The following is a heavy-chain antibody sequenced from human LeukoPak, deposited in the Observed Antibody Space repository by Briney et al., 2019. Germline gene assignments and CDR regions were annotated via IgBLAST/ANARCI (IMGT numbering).Heavy chain of an antibody. CDR1: GYSFTSYW. D-gene: IGHD6-13*01. V-gene: IGHV5-51*01. CDR3: ARPHRGSSSWIHFDY. CDR2: IYPGDSDT. Sequence: GESLKISCKGSGYSFTSYWIGWVRQMPGKGLEWMGIIYPGDSDTRYSPFFQGQVTISADKSISTAYLQWSSLKASDTAMYYCARPHRGSSSWIHFDYWGQGTLVTVSS. J-gene: IGHJ4*02.